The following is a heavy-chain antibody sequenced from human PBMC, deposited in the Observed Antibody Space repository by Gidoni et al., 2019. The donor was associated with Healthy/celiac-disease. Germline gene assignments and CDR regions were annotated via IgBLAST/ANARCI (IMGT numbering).Heavy chain of an antibody. J-gene: IGHJ4*02. V-gene: IGHV3-21*01. CDR3: ARWGVGATPAAFDY. Sequence: EVQLVESGGGLVKPGGSLRLSCAASGFTFSSHSMNWVRQAPGKGLEWVSSISSSSSYIYYADSVKGRFTISRDNAKNSLYLQMNSLRAEDTAVYYCARWGVGATPAAFDYWGQGTLVTVSS. CDR2: ISSSSSYI. CDR1: GFTFSSHS. D-gene: IGHD1-26*01.